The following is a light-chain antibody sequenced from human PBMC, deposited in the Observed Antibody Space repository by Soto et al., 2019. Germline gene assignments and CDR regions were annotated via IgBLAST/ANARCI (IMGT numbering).Light chain of an antibody. J-gene: IGKJ1*01. CDR3: QLYGTSRA. CDR1: QSLGSDY. Sequence: ETVLTQSPGTLSLSPGERATLSCRASQSLGSDYLAWYQQKPGQAPMLLIYGVSSRATDIPDRFSGSGSGTDFTLTISRLEQEDFAMYYCQLYGTSRAFGQGTKV. V-gene: IGKV3-20*01. CDR2: GVS.